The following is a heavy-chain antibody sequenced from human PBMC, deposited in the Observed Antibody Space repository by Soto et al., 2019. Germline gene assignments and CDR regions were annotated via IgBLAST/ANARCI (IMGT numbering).Heavy chain of an antibody. CDR2: IRSNTHGGTT. Sequence: EVQLVESGGGLVQPGRSLRLSCTASGFTIGDFAASWVRQAPGKGLEWVGFIRSNTHGGTTDYAASVKGRFTISRDDSKSIAYLQMNSLKTEDTGVYYCMRRRFGDPGVDVWGQGTTVTVSS. CDR3: MRRRFGDPGVDV. J-gene: IGHJ6*01. D-gene: IGHD3-10*01. V-gene: IGHV3-49*04. CDR1: GFTIGDFA.